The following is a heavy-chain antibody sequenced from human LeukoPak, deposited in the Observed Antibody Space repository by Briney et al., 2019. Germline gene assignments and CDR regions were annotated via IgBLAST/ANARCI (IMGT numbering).Heavy chain of an antibody. Sequence: GGSLRLSCSASGFTFSSYAMHWVRQAPGKGLEYVSAISSSGGGTYYADSVKGRFTISRDNSKNTLYLQMSSLRAEDTAVYYCARGVLRFLEWLSTRFDPWGQGTLATVSS. CDR1: GFTFSSYA. CDR2: ISSSGGGT. CDR3: ARGVLRFLEWLSTRFDP. D-gene: IGHD3-3*01. V-gene: IGHV3-64D*06. J-gene: IGHJ5*02.